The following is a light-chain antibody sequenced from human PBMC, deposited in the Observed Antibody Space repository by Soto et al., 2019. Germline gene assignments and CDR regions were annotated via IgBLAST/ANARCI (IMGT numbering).Light chain of an antibody. CDR3: TSYTTSSTYV. CDR2: EVS. V-gene: IGLV2-14*01. Sequence: QSALTQPASVSGSPGQSIAISCTGTSSDVDAYNFVSWYQHHPGKAPKLMIFEVSNRPSGVSNRFSGSKSGNTASLTISGLQAEDEADYYCTSYTTSSTYVFGTGTKLTVL. J-gene: IGLJ1*01. CDR1: SSDVDAYNF.